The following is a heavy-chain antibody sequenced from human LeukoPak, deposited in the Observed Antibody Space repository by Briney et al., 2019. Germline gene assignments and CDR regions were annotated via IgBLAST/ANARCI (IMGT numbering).Heavy chain of an antibody. CDR3: ARGFGHYYGSGSYYNEYYFDY. V-gene: IGHV4-59*01. Sequence: SETLSLTCTVSGGSISSYYWSWIRQPPGKGLEWIGYIYYSGSTNYNPSLKSRVTISVDTSKNQFSLKLSSVTAADTAVYYCARGFGHYYGSGSYYNEYYFDYWGQGTLVTVSS. J-gene: IGHJ4*02. D-gene: IGHD3-10*01. CDR2: IYYSGST. CDR1: GGSISSYY.